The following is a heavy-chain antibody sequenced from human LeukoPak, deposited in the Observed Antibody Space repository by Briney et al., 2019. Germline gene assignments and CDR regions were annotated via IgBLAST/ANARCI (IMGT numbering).Heavy chain of an antibody. CDR2: ISYDGSNK. D-gene: IGHD6-19*01. V-gene: IGHV3-30*18. CDR1: GFTFSSYG. J-gene: IGHJ4*02. Sequence: GGSLRLSCAASGFTFSSYGMHWVRQAPGKGLEWVAVISYDGSNKYYADSVKGRFTISRDNSKNTLYLQMNSLRAEDTAVYYCAKDRIPAVAGILLRYYFDYWGQGTLVTVSS. CDR3: AKDRIPAVAGILLRYYFDY.